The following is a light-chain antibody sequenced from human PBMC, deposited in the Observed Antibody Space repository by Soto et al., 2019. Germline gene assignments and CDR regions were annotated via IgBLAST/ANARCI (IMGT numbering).Light chain of an antibody. CDR2: ESS. CDR1: QTIDTY. J-gene: IGKJ1*01. CDR3: QQSYSGRT. Sequence: DIQMTQSPSFLSASVGDRITIACRASQTIDTYLNWYQQKPGKAPRLLIYESSNLYSRVPSRFSGSGSGTEFTLTITSLQPEDFATYYCQQSYSGRTFGQGTKV. V-gene: IGKV1-39*01.